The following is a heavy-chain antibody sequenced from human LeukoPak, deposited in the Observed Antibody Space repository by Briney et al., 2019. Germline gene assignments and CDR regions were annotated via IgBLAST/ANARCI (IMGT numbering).Heavy chain of an antibody. CDR2: ISSSATYI. D-gene: IGHD4-17*01. CDR3: ATWDDYGDFVAFEY. CDR1: GFTFSSYT. Sequence: GGSLRLSCGGSGFTFSSYTMNWVRQAPGKGLEWVASISSSATYIYYADSVRGRFTISRDDAKKSVFLHMNSLRAEDTAVYFCATWDDYGDFVAFEYWGQGTLDTVSS. J-gene: IGHJ4*02. V-gene: IGHV3-21*01.